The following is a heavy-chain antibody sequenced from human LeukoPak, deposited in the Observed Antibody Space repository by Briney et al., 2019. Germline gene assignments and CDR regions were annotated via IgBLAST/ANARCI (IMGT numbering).Heavy chain of an antibody. J-gene: IGHJ4*02. D-gene: IGHD5-18*01. CDR3: ARDMDTGPDLFDY. V-gene: IGHV1-2*02. CDR1: GYTFTSYG. Sequence: ASVKVSCKASGYTFTSYGISWVRQAPGQGLEWMGWINPNSGDTDYAQNFQGRVTMTRDTSISTAYLDLSRLRSDDTAVYYCARDMDTGPDLFDYWGQGTLVTVSS. CDR2: INPNSGDT.